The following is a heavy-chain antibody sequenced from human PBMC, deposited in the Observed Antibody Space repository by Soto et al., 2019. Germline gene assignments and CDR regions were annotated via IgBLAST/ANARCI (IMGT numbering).Heavy chain of an antibody. J-gene: IGHJ6*02. CDR2: IYYSGST. Sequence: PSETLSLTCTVSGGSISSYYWSWIRQPPGKGLEWVGYIYYSGSTNYNPSLKSRVTISVDTSKNQFSLKLSSVTAADTAVYYCARVLSLDYYDFWSGSPYYYGMDVWGQGTTVTVSS. V-gene: IGHV4-59*12. CDR1: GGSISSYY. CDR3: ARVLSLDYYDFWSGSPYYYGMDV. D-gene: IGHD3-3*01.